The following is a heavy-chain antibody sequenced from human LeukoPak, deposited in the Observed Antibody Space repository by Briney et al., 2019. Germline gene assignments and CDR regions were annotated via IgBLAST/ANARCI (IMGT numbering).Heavy chain of an antibody. D-gene: IGHD4-23*01. CDR1: GGSISSGGYY. CDR2: VYYSGST. Sequence: PSETLSLTCTVSGGSISSGGYYWSWIRQHPGKGLEWIGYVYYSGSTYYNPSLKSRVTISVDTSKNQFSLKLSSVTAADTAVYYCARESQYGGNDYWGQGTLVTVSS. V-gene: IGHV4-31*03. CDR3: ARESQYGGNDY. J-gene: IGHJ4*02.